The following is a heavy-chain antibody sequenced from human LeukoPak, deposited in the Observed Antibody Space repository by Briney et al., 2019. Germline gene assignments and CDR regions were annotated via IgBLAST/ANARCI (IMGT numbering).Heavy chain of an antibody. J-gene: IGHJ6*02. V-gene: IGHV5-10-1*01. CDR1: GYSFTSYW. Sequence: GESLKISCKGSGYSFTSYWITWVRQMPGKGLEWMGRIDPSGSYTNYSPSFQGHVTISADKSISSAYLQWSSLKASDTAMYYCARETYYYGSGSSGMDVWGQGTTVTVS. D-gene: IGHD3-10*01. CDR3: ARETYYYGSGSSGMDV. CDR2: IDPSGSYT.